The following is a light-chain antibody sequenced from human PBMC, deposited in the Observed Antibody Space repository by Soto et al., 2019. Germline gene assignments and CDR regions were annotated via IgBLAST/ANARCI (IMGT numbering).Light chain of an antibody. Sequence: EIVLTQSPGTLSLSPGERATLSWIASQSVGSSYLAWYQQKPGQAPRVIIYGASSRATGIPDRFSGNGSGTDFTLTISRLEPEDFAVYYCQQYGSSPRTLGQGTKVDIK. V-gene: IGKV3-20*01. J-gene: IGKJ1*01. CDR2: GAS. CDR3: QQYGSSPRT. CDR1: QSVGSSY.